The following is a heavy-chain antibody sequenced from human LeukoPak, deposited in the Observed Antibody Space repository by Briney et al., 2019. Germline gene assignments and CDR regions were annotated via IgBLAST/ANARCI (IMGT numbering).Heavy chain of an antibody. Sequence: ASVKVSCKASGYTFTSYDINWVRQATGQGLEWMGWMNPNSGNTGYAQKFQGRVTMTRNTSISTAYMELSSLRSEDTAVYCCARVGRYCSSTSCYRKQWFDPWGQGTLVTVSS. CDR1: GYTFTSYD. CDR3: ARVGRYCSSTSCYRKQWFDP. J-gene: IGHJ5*02. D-gene: IGHD2-2*01. CDR2: MNPNSGNT. V-gene: IGHV1-8*01.